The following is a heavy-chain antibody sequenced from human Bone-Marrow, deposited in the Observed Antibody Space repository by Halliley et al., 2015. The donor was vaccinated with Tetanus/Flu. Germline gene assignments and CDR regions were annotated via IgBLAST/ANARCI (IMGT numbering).Heavy chain of an antibody. CDR3: VANTIMLQTLEMY. CDR2: IHYSGSS. V-gene: IGHV4-59*01. J-gene: IGHJ4*02. D-gene: IGHD3-10*01. Sequence: EWIGYIHYSGSSNYNPSLKSRVTMSVDTSRNQFSLKLTSVTAADTAVYYCVANTIMLQTLEMYWGQGTLVTVSS.